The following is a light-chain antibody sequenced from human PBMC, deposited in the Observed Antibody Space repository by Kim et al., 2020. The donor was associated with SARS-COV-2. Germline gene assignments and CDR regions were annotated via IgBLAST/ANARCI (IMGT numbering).Light chain of an antibody. Sequence: DIQMTQSPPTLSASVGDRVTITCRASQSISSWLAWYQQKPGKAPKLLIYKASSLESGVPSRFSGSGSGTEFTLTISSLQPDEFATYYCQQYNSYPYTFGQGTKLEI. J-gene: IGKJ2*01. V-gene: IGKV1-5*03. CDR3: QQYNSYPYT. CDR1: QSISSW. CDR2: KAS.